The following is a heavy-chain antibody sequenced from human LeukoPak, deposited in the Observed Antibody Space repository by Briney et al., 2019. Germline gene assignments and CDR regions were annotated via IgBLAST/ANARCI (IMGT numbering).Heavy chain of an antibody. CDR1: GVSVTSHY. D-gene: IGHD2-2*01. J-gene: IGHJ5*02. V-gene: IGHV4-59*02. CDR3: AAKPVVPASQGHYFDR. Sequence: SETLSLTCTVSGVSVTSHYWSWIRQPPGKGLEWVGNVYYNGDTSYHPSLRSRVTMPVDTTKNQFSLNLASVTAADTAVYYCAAKPVVPASQGHYFDRWGQGTLVTVSS. CDR2: VYYNGDT.